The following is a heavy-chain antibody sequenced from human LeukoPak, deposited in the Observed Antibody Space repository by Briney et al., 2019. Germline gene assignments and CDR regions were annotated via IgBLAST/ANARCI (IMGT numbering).Heavy chain of an antibody. D-gene: IGHD6-13*01. V-gene: IGHV4-34*01. CDR1: GGSFSGYY. J-gene: IGHJ4*02. Sequence: SETLSLTCAGYGGSFSGYYWSWIRQPPGKGLEWIGEINHSGSTNYNPSLKSRVTISVDTSKNQFSLKLSSVTAADTAVYYCARGRIAAAGPVFDYWGQGTLVTVSS. CDR2: INHSGST. CDR3: ARGRIAAAGPVFDY.